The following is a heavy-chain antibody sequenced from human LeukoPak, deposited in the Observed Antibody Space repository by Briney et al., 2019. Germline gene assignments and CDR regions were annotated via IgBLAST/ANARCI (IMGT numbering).Heavy chain of an antibody. CDR3: ARSFTVTTGDWFDP. D-gene: IGHD4-17*01. CDR2: INHSGST. V-gene: IGHV4-34*01. CDR1: GGSFSGYY. J-gene: IGHJ5*02. Sequence: SETLSLTCAVYGGSFSGYYWSWIRRPPGKGLEWSGEINHSGSTNYNPSLKSRVTISVDTSKNQFSLKLSSVTAADTAVYYCARSFTVTTGDWFDPWGQGTLVTVSS.